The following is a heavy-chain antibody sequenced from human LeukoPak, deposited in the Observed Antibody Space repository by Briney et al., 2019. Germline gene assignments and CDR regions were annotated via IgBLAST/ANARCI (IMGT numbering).Heavy chain of an antibody. CDR1: GFTFSDHY. J-gene: IGHJ4*02. D-gene: IGHD6-19*01. CDR2: TRNKANSYTT. CDR3: ASGAVAGRFDY. V-gene: IGHV3-72*01. Sequence: PGGSLRLSCAASGFTFSDHYRDWVRQAPGKGLEWVGRTRNKANSYTTEYAASVKGRFTISRDDSKNSLYLQMNSLKTEDTAVYYCASGAVAGRFDYWGQGTLVTVSS.